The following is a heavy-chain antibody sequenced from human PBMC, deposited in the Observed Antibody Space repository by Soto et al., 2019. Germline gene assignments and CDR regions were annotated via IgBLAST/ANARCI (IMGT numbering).Heavy chain of an antibody. Sequence: QITLKESGPTLVKPTQTLTLTCTFSGFSLSTSGVGVGWIRQPPGKALEWLALVYWDDEKRYSPSLKSSLTITKDTSKNQVVLIVTNMDPVDTATYYCAHRPNCWSTSCFYFDYWGQGILVTVSS. J-gene: IGHJ4*02. CDR3: AHRPNCWSTSCFYFDY. V-gene: IGHV2-5*02. CDR2: VYWDDEK. D-gene: IGHD2-2*01. CDR1: GFSLSTSGVG.